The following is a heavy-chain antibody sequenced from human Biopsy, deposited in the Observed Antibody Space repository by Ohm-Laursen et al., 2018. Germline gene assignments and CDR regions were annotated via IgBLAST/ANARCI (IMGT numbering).Heavy chain of an antibody. CDR3: ARTPRDSFWSGSYKRGLWFDP. D-gene: IGHD3-3*01. CDR1: GGSIDSYY. CDR2: IHYSGTT. Sequence: GTLSLTCSVSGGSIDSYYWNWIRQPPGKGLEWIGYIHYSGTTNSNPSLKSRVTMSVDTSKNQFSLQLSSVTAADTAVYYCARTPRDSFWSGSYKRGLWFDPWGQGTLVTVSS. J-gene: IGHJ5*02. V-gene: IGHV4-59*01.